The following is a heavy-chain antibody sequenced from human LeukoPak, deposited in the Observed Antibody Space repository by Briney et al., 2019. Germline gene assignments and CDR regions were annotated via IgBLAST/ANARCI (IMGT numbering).Heavy chain of an antibody. J-gene: IGHJ4*02. V-gene: IGHV3-33*08. CDR3: ARPGIAAAGTIGY. Sequence: GGSLRLSCAASGFTFNNYGIHWVRQAPGKGLEWVAVIWYDGSNKYYADSVKGRFTISRDNSKNTLYLQMNSLRAEDTAVYYCARPGIAAAGTIGYWGQGTLVTVSS. CDR2: IWYDGSNK. D-gene: IGHD6-13*01. CDR1: GFTFNNYG.